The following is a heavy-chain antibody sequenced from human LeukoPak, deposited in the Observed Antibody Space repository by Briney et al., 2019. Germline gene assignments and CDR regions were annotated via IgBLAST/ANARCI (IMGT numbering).Heavy chain of an antibody. Sequence: PGGSLRLSCAASGFTFDDYAMHWVRHAPEKVLEWFSLISGDGGRKYYADSVKGRFTSSRDNSKNSLYLQMNSLRTEDTALYYCAKEGIAVAGGAFDIWGQGTMVTVSS. J-gene: IGHJ3*02. CDR2: ISGDGGRK. D-gene: IGHD6-19*01. CDR3: AKEGIAVAGGAFDI. V-gene: IGHV3-43*02. CDR1: GFTFDDYA.